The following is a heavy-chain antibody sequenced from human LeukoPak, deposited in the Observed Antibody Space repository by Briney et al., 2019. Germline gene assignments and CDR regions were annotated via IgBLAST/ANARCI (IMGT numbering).Heavy chain of an antibody. CDR3: VRDRELFY. D-gene: IGHD1-7*01. Sequence: TSETLSLTCTVSGGSISIYYWSWIRQPPGKGLEWLGYVYNSGSTDYNPSLKSRVTISADTSKNQFSLKLSSVTAADTAVYYCVRDRELFYWGQGTLVTVSS. V-gene: IGHV4-59*01. CDR1: GGSISIYY. J-gene: IGHJ4*02. CDR2: VYNSGST.